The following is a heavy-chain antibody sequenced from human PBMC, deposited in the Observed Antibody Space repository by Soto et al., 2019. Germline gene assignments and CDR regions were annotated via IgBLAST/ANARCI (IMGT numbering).Heavy chain of an antibody. Sequence: SETLSLTCTVSGGSISSYYWSWIRQPPGKGLEWIGYIYYSGSTNYNPSLKSRFTISVDTSKNQFSLKLSSVTAADTAVYYCAVPPFDYWGQGTLVTVSS. J-gene: IGHJ4*02. CDR3: AVPPFDY. V-gene: IGHV4-59*01. CDR2: IYYSGST. CDR1: GGSISSYY.